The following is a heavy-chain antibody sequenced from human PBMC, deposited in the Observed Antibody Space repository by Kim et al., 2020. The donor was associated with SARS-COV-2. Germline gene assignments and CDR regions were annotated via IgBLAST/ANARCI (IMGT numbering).Heavy chain of an antibody. D-gene: IGHD5-18*01. Sequence: GGSLRLSCAASGFTFSSYGMHWVRQAPGKGLEWVAVISYDGSNKYYADSVKGRFTISRDNSKNTLYLQMNSLRAEDTAVYYCARGEGKIQLWFEDFDYW. V-gene: IGHV3-33*05. J-gene: IGHJ4*01. CDR3: ARGEGKIQLWFEDFDY. CDR1: GFTFSSYG. CDR2: ISYDGSNK.